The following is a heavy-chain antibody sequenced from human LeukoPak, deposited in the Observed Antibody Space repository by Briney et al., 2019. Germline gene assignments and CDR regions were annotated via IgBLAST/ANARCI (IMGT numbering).Heavy chain of an antibody. CDR1: GFTFSSYS. CDR2: IRSSSSTI. D-gene: IGHD1-14*01. CDR3: ARDRWRYPYYFDY. Sequence: QAGGSLRLSCAASGFTFSSYSMNWVRQAPGMGLEWVSYIRSSSSTIYYADSVKGRFTISRDNAKNSLYLQMNSLRAEDTALYYCARDRWRYPYYFDYWGQGTLVTVSS. J-gene: IGHJ4*02. V-gene: IGHV3-48*04.